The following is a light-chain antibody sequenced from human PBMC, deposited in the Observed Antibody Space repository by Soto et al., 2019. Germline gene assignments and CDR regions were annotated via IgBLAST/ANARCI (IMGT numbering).Light chain of an antibody. CDR1: QSISSY. J-gene: IGKJ1*01. Sequence: DIQMTQSPSSLSASVGDRVTITCRASQSISSYLNWYQQKPGKAPKLLIYDASSLKSGVPFRFSGSGSGTEFTLTISSLQPDDFATYYCQQYNSYRWTFGQGTKVDIK. V-gene: IGKV1-5*01. CDR2: DAS. CDR3: QQYNSYRWT.